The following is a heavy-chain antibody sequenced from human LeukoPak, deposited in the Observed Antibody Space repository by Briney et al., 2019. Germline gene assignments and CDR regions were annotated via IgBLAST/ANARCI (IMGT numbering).Heavy chain of an antibody. J-gene: IGHJ5*02. V-gene: IGHV4-39*07. CDR3: AVKGSGGGPEAYNWFDP. CDR2: IYYSGST. CDR1: GGSISSSSYY. D-gene: IGHD3-16*01. Sequence: PSETLSLTCTVSGGSISSSSYYWGWIRQPPGKGLEWIGSIYYSGSTYYNPSLKSRVTISVDTSKNQFSLKLSSVTAADTAVYYCAVKGSGGGPEAYNWFDPWGQGTLVTVSS.